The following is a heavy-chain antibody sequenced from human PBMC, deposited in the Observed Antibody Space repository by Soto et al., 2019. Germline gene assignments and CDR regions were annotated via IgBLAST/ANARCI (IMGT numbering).Heavy chain of an antibody. Sequence: EVQLVESGGGLVKPGGSMRLSCAASGFTFSSYSMNWVRQAPGKGLELVSDISSSSSYIYYADSVKGRFTISRDNAKNSLYLQMNSLRAEDTAVYYCASDRSLLPGEHPSGWFDPWGQGTLVTVSS. D-gene: IGHD2-15*01. CDR2: ISSSSSYI. CDR1: GFTFSSYS. CDR3: ASDRSLLPGEHPSGWFDP. J-gene: IGHJ5*02. V-gene: IGHV3-21*01.